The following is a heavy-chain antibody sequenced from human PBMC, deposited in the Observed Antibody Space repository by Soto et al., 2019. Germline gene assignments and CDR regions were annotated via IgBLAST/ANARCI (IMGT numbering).Heavy chain of an antibody. CDR2: TFYRSKWYT. V-gene: IGHV6-1*01. CDR3: ARLTVVPYCFDS. CDR1: GDSVSSNSAT. J-gene: IGHJ4*02. Sequence: SQTLSLTCDISGDSVSSNSATWHWIRQSPSRGLEWLGRTFYRSKWYTGYGLSVKSQITINPDTSKNQFSLHLKSVTPEDTAVYYCARLTVVPYCFDSWGQGTLVTVSS. D-gene: IGHD2-2*01.